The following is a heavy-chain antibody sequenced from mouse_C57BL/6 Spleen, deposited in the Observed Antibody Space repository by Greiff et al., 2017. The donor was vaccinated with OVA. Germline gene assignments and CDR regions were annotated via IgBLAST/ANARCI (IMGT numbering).Heavy chain of an antibody. CDR1: GYTFTSYW. Sequence: QVQLKQPGAELVMPGASVKLSCKASGYTFTSYWMHWVKQRPGQGLEWIGEIDPSDSYTNYNQKFKGKSTLTVDKSSSTAYMQLSSLTSEDSAVYYCARYYGSSYYYAMDYWGQGTSVTVSS. CDR2: IDPSDSYT. CDR3: ARYYGSSYYYAMDY. V-gene: IGHV1-69*01. J-gene: IGHJ4*01. D-gene: IGHD1-1*01.